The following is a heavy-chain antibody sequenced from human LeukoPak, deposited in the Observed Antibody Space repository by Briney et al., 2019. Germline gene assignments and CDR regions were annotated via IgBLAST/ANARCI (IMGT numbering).Heavy chain of an antibody. CDR2: IWYDGSNK. J-gene: IGHJ4*02. D-gene: IGHD3-10*01. V-gene: IGHV3-33*06. CDR3: AKDRSSGAFDY. Sequence: QPGGSLRLSCAASGFTFSSYGMHWVRQAPGRGLEWVAIIWYDGSNKHYAESVKGRFSISRDDPKNTLYLQMNSLRAEDTAVYYCAKDRSSGAFDYWGQGTLVTVSS. CDR1: GFTFSSYG.